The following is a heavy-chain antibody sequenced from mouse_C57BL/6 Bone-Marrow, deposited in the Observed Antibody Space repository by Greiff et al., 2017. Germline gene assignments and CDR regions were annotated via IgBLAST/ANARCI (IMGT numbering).Heavy chain of an antibody. Sequence: DVKLQESGPGLVKPSQSLSLTCSVTGYSITSGYYWNWIRQFPGNKLEWMGYISYDGSNNYNPSLQNRFSITRDKTKNQFFLKLNSVTTEDTATYYCAREEDYYGSSDGFAYWGQGTLVTVAA. D-gene: IGHD1-1*01. CDR1: GYSITSGYY. V-gene: IGHV3-6*01. CDR2: ISYDGSN. CDR3: AREEDYYGSSDGFAY. J-gene: IGHJ3*01.